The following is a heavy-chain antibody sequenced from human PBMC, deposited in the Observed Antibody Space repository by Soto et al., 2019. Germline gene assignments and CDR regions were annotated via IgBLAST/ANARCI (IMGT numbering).Heavy chain of an antibody. V-gene: IGHV4-31*03. CDR2: IYYSGST. CDR1: GGSISSGGYY. J-gene: IGHJ6*04. D-gene: IGHD2-2*01. CDR3: ARGTGVMCSSTGCRTMDV. Sequence: SETLSLTCTVSGGSISSGGYYWSWIRQHPGKGLEWIGYIYYSGSTYYNPSLKSRVTISVDTSKNQFSLKLSSVTAADTAVYYCARGTGVMCSSTGCRTMDVWGKGTTVTVSS.